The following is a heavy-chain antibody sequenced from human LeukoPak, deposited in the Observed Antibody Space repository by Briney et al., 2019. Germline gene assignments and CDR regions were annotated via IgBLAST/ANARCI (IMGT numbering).Heavy chain of an antibody. Sequence: ASVKVSCKAFGYTFTGYYMHWVRQAPGQGLEWMGWINPNSGGTNYAQKFQGRVTMTRDTSISTAYMELSRLRSDDTAVYYCARDLACGGDCYSNWFDPWGQGTLVTVSS. V-gene: IGHV1-2*02. CDR2: INPNSGGT. J-gene: IGHJ5*02. D-gene: IGHD2-21*02. CDR3: ARDLACGGDCYSNWFDP. CDR1: GYTFTGYY.